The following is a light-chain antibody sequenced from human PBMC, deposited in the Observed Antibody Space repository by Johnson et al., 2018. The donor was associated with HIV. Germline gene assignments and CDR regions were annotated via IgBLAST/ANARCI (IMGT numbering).Light chain of an antibody. J-gene: IGLJ1*01. CDR1: SSNIVNNY. V-gene: IGLV1-51*02. Sequence: QSVLTQPPSVSASPGQKVTISCSGSSSNIVNNYVSWYQQLPGTAPKLLIYENNKRPSGIPDLFSGSKSGTSATLGITGLQTGDEAEYYCGTWDSSLSAYVFGTGTKVTVL. CDR3: GTWDSSLSAYV. CDR2: ENN.